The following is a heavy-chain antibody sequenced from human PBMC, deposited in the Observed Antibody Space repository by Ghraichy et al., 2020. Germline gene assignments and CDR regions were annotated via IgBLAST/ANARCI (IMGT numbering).Heavy chain of an antibody. CDR3: ARGLIVVVPAATGVDYMGVSNWFDP. Sequence: ASVKVSCKASGYTFTGYYMHWVRQAPGQGLEWMGWINPNSGGTNYAQKFQGWVTMTRDTSISTAYMELSRLRSDDTAVYYCARGLIVVVPAATGVDYMGVSNWFDPWGQGTLVTVSS. CDR1: GYTFTGYY. CDR2: INPNSGGT. J-gene: IGHJ5*02. D-gene: IGHD2-2*01. V-gene: IGHV1-2*04.